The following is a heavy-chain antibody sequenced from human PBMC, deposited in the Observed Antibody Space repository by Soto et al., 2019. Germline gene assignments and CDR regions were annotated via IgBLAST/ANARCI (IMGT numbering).Heavy chain of an antibody. V-gene: IGHV1-69*12. D-gene: IGHD2-15*01. CDR3: ASESRYRSGGSCYFLPGIDY. Sequence: QVQLVQSGAEVKKPGSSVKVSCKASGGTFSSYAISWVRQAPGQGLEWMGGIIPIFGTANYAQKFQGRVTITADESTSTAYMELSSLRSEDTAVYYCASESRYRSGGSCYFLPGIDYWGQGTLVTVSS. J-gene: IGHJ4*02. CDR2: IIPIFGTA. CDR1: GGTFSSYA.